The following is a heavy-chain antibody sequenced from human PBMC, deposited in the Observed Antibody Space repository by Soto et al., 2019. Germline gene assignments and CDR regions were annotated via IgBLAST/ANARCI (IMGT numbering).Heavy chain of an antibody. CDR2: IYSVGST. V-gene: IGHV3-66*01. CDR1: GFTVSSNY. D-gene: IGHD3-22*01. Sequence: GGSLRLSCAASGFTVSSNYMSWVRQAPGKGLEWVSIIYSVGSTYYADSVKGRFTISRDNSKNTLYLQMNSLRAEDTAVYYCAKNPGYYYDSTGYHFDYWGQGTLVTVSS. CDR3: AKNPGYYYDSTGYHFDY. J-gene: IGHJ4*02.